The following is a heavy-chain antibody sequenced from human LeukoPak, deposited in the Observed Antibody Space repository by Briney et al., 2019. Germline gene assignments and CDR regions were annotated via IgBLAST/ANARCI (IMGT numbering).Heavy chain of an antibody. V-gene: IGHV4-30-2*01. CDR3: ARLPNGSSPGYYFDY. CDR1: GGSISSGGYS. J-gene: IGHJ4*02. Sequence: PSQTLSLTCAVSGGSISSGGYSWSWIRQPPGKGLEWIGYIYHSGSTYYNPSLKSRVTISVDTSKNQFSLKLSSVTAADTAVYYCARLPNGSSPGYYFDYWGQGTLVTVSS. CDR2: IYHSGST. D-gene: IGHD5-24*01.